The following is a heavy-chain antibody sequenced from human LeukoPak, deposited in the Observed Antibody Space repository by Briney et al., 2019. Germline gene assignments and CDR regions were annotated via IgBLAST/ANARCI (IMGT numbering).Heavy chain of an antibody. Sequence: GGSLRLSCAASGFTFADYAMQWVRQAPGKGLEWVSGVSWNSGNIGYAESVKGRFTISRDNAKNSLYLQMNSLRAEDTALYYCSKRPRWAGGPDYRGRGTLVTVSS. J-gene: IGHJ4*02. V-gene: IGHV3-9*01. CDR2: VSWNSGNI. D-gene: IGHD4-23*01. CDR1: GFTFADYA. CDR3: SKRPRWAGGPDY.